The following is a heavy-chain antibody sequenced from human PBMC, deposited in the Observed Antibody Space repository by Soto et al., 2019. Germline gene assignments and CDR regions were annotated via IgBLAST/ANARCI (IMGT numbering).Heavy chain of an antibody. CDR1: GYTFTSYY. CDR2: INPSGGST. V-gene: IGHV1-46*03. D-gene: IGHD2-2*01. Sequence: QVQLVQSGAEVKKPGASVKVSCKASGYTFTSYYIYWVRQAPGQGLELMGIINPSGGSTSYAQKFQGRVTMTRDTSTSTVYMELSSLRSEDTAVYYCTRSSNIVVVPPAQGYFDYWGQGTLVTVSS. J-gene: IGHJ4*02. CDR3: TRSSNIVVVPPAQGYFDY.